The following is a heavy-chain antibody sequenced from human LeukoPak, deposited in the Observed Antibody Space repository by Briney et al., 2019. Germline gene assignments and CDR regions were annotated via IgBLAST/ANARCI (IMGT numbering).Heavy chain of an antibody. J-gene: IGHJ4*02. Sequence: SETLSLTCAVYGGSFSGYHWNWIRQSPEKGLEWIGEINHRGRTNYNPSLASRVSMSVDTSKNQFSLKLSSVTAADTAMYYCARDPTTVVTLPYYFDFWGQGILVTVSS. CDR1: GGSFSGYH. CDR3: ARDPTTVVTLPYYFDF. CDR2: INHRGRT. V-gene: IGHV4-34*01. D-gene: IGHD4-23*01.